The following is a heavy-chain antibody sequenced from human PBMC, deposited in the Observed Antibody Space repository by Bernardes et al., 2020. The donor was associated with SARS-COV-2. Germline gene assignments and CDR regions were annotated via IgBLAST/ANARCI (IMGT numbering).Heavy chain of an antibody. Sequence: GGSLRLSCAASGFTFISYGMHWVRQAPGKGLAWMAVIFYDGNNEYYADSVKGRFTISRDNYKNTLYLQMNNLRAEDTAMYYCTRATETDCNNGICEGRWFDPWGQGTLVTVSS. V-gene: IGHV3-33*01. CDR1: GFTFISYG. D-gene: IGHD2-8*01. CDR2: IFYDGNNE. J-gene: IGHJ5*02. CDR3: TRATETDCNNGICEGRWFDP.